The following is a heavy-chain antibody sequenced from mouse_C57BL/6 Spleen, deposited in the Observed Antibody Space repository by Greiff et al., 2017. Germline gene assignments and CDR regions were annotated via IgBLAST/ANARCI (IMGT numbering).Heavy chain of an antibody. CDR3: ARVYYGNYVPFFDY. D-gene: IGHD2-1*01. CDR2: IYPGSGNT. V-gene: IGHV1-66*01. J-gene: IGHJ2*01. Sequence: VKLVESGPELVKPGASVKISCKASGYSFTSYYIHWVKQRPGQGLEWIGWIYPGSGNTKYNEKFKGKATLTADTSSSTAYMQLSSLTSEDSAVYYCARVYYGNYVPFFDYWGQGTTLTVSS. CDR1: GYSFTSYY.